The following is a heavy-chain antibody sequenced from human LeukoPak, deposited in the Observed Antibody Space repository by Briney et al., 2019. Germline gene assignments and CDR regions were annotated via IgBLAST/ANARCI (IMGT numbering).Heavy chain of an antibody. Sequence: TGGSLRLSCAASGFTFSSYAMHWVRQAPGKGLEWVAVISYDGSNKYYADSVKGRFTISRDNSKNTLYLQMNSLRAEDTAEYYCARVRYFDWLGLFDYWGQGTLVTVSS. CDR2: ISYDGSNK. J-gene: IGHJ4*02. CDR3: ARVRYFDWLGLFDY. CDR1: GFTFSSYA. V-gene: IGHV3-30-3*01. D-gene: IGHD3-9*01.